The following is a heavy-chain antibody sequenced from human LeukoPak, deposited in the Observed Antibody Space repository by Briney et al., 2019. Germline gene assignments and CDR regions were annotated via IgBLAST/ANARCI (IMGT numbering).Heavy chain of an antibody. V-gene: IGHV3-69-1*01. D-gene: IGHD6-19*01. CDR1: GITFSDYH. Sequence: GGSLRLSCAASGITFSDYHMTWIRQAPGKGLEWLSYISSSSSTYYADSVKGRFTISRDNAKNSLYLQMNSLRAEDTAVYYCARVRYSSGWSFDYWGQGTLVTVSS. J-gene: IGHJ4*02. CDR2: ISSSSST. CDR3: ARVRYSSGWSFDY.